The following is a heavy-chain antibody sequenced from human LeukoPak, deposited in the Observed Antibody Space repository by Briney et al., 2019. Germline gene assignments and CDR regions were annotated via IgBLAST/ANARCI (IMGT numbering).Heavy chain of an antibody. CDR1: GGSFSGYY. J-gene: IGHJ4*02. CDR3: ARGSD. Sequence: SETLSLTCAVYGGSFSGYYWSWIRQPPGKGLEWIGEINHSGSANYNPSLKSRVTISVDTSKNQFSLKLSSVTAADTAVYYCARGSDWGQGTLVTVSS. CDR2: INHSGSA. V-gene: IGHV4-34*01.